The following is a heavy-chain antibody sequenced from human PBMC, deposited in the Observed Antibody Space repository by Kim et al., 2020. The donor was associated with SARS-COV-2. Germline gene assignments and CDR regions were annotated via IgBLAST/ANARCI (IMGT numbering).Heavy chain of an antibody. CDR1: GGSITGSSHY. CDR3: VRNVSQVIPRNTKRNW. CDR2: VYYSGST. J-gene: IGHJ5*01. Sequence: SETLSLTCTVSGGSITGSSHYWGWIRQPPGGGLEWIGSVYYSGSTHYNPSLKSRLAISVDTFKNQFSLKLFSVTVADTGVYYCVRNVSQVIPRNTKRNW. D-gene: IGHD2-21*01. V-gene: IGHV4-39*01.